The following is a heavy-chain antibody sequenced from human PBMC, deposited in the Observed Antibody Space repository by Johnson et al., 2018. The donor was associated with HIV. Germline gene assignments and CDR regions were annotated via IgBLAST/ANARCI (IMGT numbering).Heavy chain of an antibody. D-gene: IGHD6-19*01. CDR3: ARAVARGQWLATGYI. J-gene: IGHJ3*02. V-gene: IGHV3-66*01. Sequence: VRLVESGGGVVQPGGSLRLSCAASGFTFSSYDMHWVRQAPGKGLEWVSVIYSGGSTYYADSVKGRFTLSRDNSNNTLYLQMNSLRDDDTAVYYCARAVARGQWLATGYIWGQGTMVTVSS. CDR2: IYSGGST. CDR1: GFTFSSYD.